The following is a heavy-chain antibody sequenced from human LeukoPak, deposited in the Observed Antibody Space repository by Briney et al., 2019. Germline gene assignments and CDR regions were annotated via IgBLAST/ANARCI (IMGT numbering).Heavy chain of an antibody. V-gene: IGHV1-2*02. D-gene: IGHD1-7*01. CDR3: ARVKLELRPRLTYGMDV. CDR1: GYTFTDYY. J-gene: IGHJ6*02. Sequence: ASVKVSCKASGYTFTDYYIYWVRQAPGQGLEWMGWVNANSGGTQYAQKFQGRVTMTRDTYISTAYIDLSSLTSDDTAVYYCARVKLELRPRLTYGMDVWGLGPTVTVSS. CDR2: VNANSGGT.